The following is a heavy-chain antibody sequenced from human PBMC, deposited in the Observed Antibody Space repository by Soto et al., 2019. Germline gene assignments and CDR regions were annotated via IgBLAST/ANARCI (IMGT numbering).Heavy chain of an antibody. CDR2: ISYDGSNK. V-gene: IGHV3-30*18. D-gene: IGHD6-6*01. CDR1: GFTFSSYG. Sequence: QVQLVESGGGVVQPGRSLRLSCAASGFTFSSYGMHWVRQAPGKGLEWVAGISYDGSNKYYADSMKGRFTISRDNSKNTVYLQMNSLRAEDTAVYYCANGRYDSSSPEFDFWGQGTPVTVSS. J-gene: IGHJ4*02. CDR3: ANGRYDSSSPEFDF.